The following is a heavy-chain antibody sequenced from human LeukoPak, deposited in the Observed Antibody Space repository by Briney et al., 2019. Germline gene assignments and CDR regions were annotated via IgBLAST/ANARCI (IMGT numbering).Heavy chain of an antibody. CDR1: GFTFSSYW. D-gene: IGHD3-9*01. V-gene: IGHV3-7*01. CDR3: ARTHYDILTGSDGAFDI. Sequence: PGGSLRLSCAASGFTFSSYWMSWVRQAPGKGLEWVANIKQDGSEKYYVDSVKGRFTISRDNAKNSLYLQMNSLRAEDTAVYYCARTHYDILTGSDGAFDIWGQGAMVTVSS. J-gene: IGHJ3*02. CDR2: IKQDGSEK.